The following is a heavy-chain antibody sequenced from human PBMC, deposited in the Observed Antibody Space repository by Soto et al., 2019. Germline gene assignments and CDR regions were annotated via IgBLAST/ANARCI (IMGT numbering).Heavy chain of an antibody. J-gene: IGHJ4*02. V-gene: IGHV3-23*01. CDR3: AKDVRQDGYWDFDY. Sequence: GGTLRLSRAAPGFTFSTFAMSWVRQASRKGLEWVSGILGRGDTYYEESVKGRFTISRDNSKNTVFLQLNSLRVEDTAIYYCAKDVRQDGYWDFDYWGQGA. CDR2: ILGRGDT. CDR1: GFTFSTFA. D-gene: IGHD2-21*01.